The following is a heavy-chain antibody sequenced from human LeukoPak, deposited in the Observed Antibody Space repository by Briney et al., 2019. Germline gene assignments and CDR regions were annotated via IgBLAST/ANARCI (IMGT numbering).Heavy chain of an antibody. D-gene: IGHD6-19*01. CDR2: INHSGST. V-gene: IGHV4-34*01. Sequence: PSETLSLTCAVYGGSFSGYYWSWIRQPPGKGLEWIGEINHSGSTNYNPSLKSRVTISVDTSKNQFSLKLSSVTAADTAVYYCARQYSSGWYPTSYYYYYMDVWGKGTTVTVSS. CDR1: GGSFSGYY. CDR3: ARQYSSGWYPTSYYYYYMDV. J-gene: IGHJ6*03.